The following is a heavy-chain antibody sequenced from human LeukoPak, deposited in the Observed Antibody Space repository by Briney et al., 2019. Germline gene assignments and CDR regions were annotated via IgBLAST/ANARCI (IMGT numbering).Heavy chain of an antibody. J-gene: IGHJ4*02. D-gene: IGHD3-3*01. CDR3: ARGIFGIFGGLGFDY. V-gene: IGHV4-34*01. Sequence: KSSETLSLTCTVYGGSFSGYYWSWIRQPPGKGLEWTGEINHSGSTNYNPSLKSRVTISVDTSKNQFSLKLSSVTAADTAVYYCARGIFGIFGGLGFDYWGQGTLVTVSS. CDR1: GGSFSGYY. CDR2: INHSGST.